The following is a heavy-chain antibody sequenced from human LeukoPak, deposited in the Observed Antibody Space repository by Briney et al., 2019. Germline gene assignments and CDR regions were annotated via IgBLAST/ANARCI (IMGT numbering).Heavy chain of an antibody. V-gene: IGHV1-69*05. CDR3: ARGVANYDFWSLGYYYMDV. CDR1: GGTFSSYA. D-gene: IGHD3-3*01. CDR2: IIPIFGTA. Sequence: ASVKVSCKASGGTFSSYAISWVRQAPGQGLEWMGGIIPIFGTANYAQMFQGRVTITTDESTSTAYMELSSLRSEDTAVYYCARGVANYDFWSLGYYYMDVWGKGTTVTVSS. J-gene: IGHJ6*03.